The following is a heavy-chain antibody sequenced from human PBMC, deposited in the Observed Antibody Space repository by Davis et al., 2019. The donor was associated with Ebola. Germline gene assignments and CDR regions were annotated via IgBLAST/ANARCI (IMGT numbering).Heavy chain of an antibody. J-gene: IGHJ4*02. D-gene: IGHD5-24*01. CDR3: AKGAAERWLQKPTLGFDY. V-gene: IGHV3-30-3*01. CDR1: GFTFSSYA. CDR2: ISYDGSNK. Sequence: PGGSLRLSCAASGFTFSSYAMHWVRQAPGKGLEWVAVISYDGSNKYYADSVKGRFTISRDNSKNTLYLQMNSLRAEDTAVYYCAKGAAERWLQKPTLGFDYWGQGTLVTVSS.